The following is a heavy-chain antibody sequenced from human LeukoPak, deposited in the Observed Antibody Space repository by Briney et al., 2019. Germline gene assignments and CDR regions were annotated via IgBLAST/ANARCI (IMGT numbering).Heavy chain of an antibody. J-gene: IGHJ3*02. Sequence: SETLSLTCTVSGGSISSYYWSWIRQPPGKGLEWIGYIYYSGSTNYNPSLKSRVTISVDTSKNQFSLKLSSVTAADTAVYYCARTRGIVGSRGYAFDIWGQGTMVTVSS. CDR3: ARTRGIVGSRGYAFDI. CDR2: IYYSGST. V-gene: IGHV4-59*01. CDR1: GGSISSYY. D-gene: IGHD1-26*01.